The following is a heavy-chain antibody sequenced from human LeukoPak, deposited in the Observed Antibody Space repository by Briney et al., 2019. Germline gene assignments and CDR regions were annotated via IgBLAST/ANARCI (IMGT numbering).Heavy chain of an antibody. CDR2: IKQDGSEK. CDR1: XFTFSXYW. Sequence: GSLRXXXTASXFTFSXYWMSWVRQAPGKGLEWVANIKQDGSEKDYVDSVKGRFTISRDNAKNSLYLQMNSLRAEDTAVYYCAKYCGGDCYGMDVWGQGTTVTVSS. D-gene: IGHD2-21*01. CDR3: AKYCGGDCYGMDV. J-gene: IGHJ6*02. V-gene: IGHV3-7*01.